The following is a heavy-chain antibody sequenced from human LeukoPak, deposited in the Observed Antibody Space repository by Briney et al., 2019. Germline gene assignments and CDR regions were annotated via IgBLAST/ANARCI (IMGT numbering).Heavy chain of an antibody. Sequence: ASVKVSCKASGYTFTGYYMHWVRQAPGQGLEWMGWINPNSGGTNYAQKFQGWVTMTRDTSISTAYMELSRLRSDDTAVYYCARGLYSGSSTADYWGQGTLVTVSS. CDR1: GYTFTGYY. D-gene: IGHD1-26*01. V-gene: IGHV1-2*04. CDR2: INPNSGGT. J-gene: IGHJ4*02. CDR3: ARGLYSGSSTADY.